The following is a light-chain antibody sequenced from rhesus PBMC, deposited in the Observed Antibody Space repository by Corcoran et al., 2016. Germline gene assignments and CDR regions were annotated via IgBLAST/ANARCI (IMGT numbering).Light chain of an antibody. CDR3: QKYSSSPYS. J-gene: IGKJ2*01. CDR1: QSVSSY. CDR2: GAS. Sequence: QVILTQSPATLSLSPGERATLSCRAIQSVSSYLAWYQQTPGQAPKLLLDGASSRATGIPDKFSGRGSGTEFTLTISSLEPEDFSVYYCQKYSSSPYSFGQVTKVEIK. V-gene: IGKV3-53*02.